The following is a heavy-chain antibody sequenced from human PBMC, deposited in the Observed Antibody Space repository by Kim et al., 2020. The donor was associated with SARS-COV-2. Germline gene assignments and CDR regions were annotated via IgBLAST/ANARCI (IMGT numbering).Heavy chain of an antibody. Sequence: GGSLRLSCVASGFTFSSYSMTWVRQAPGKGLEWVSTIFGSGSSTYSADSAKGRFTISRDDSKKTLYLEMNSLRAEDTAVYYCARNLHSSAWTFFWYFYLWGRGTLVTISS. CDR3: ARNLHSSAWTFFWYFYL. V-gene: IGHV3-23*05. J-gene: IGHJ2*01. CDR2: IFGSGSST. CDR1: GFTFSSYS. D-gene: IGHD6-19*01.